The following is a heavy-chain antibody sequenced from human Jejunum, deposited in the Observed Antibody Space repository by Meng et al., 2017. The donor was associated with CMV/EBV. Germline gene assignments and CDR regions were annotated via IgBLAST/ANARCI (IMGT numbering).Heavy chain of an antibody. CDR2: ITSSSGTI. CDR1: GFTFSSYS. Sequence: SCASSGFTFSSYSMSRVRQAPVKGLEFVSSITSSSGTIYYADSVKGRFTIFRDNAKNSLHRQMNSLRADDTAVYYCARDLQLSTWGQGTLVTVSS. J-gene: IGHJ5*02. CDR3: ARDLQLST. D-gene: IGHD5-18*01. V-gene: IGHV3-48*04.